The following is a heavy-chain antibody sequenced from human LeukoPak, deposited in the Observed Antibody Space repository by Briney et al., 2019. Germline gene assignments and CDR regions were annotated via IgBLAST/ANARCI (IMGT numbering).Heavy chain of an antibody. V-gene: IGHV4-31*03. CDR1: GGSISSGDYY. Sequence: SQTLSLTCTVSGGSISSGDYYWTWIRQHPGKGLEWIGYIYYSGSTYYNPSLNSRVTISVDTSKNQFSLKLSSVTAADTALYYCARASYYYDSSGYYYPMWFDPWGQGTLVTVSS. D-gene: IGHD3-22*01. CDR3: ARASYYYDSSGYYYPMWFDP. CDR2: IYYSGST. J-gene: IGHJ5*02.